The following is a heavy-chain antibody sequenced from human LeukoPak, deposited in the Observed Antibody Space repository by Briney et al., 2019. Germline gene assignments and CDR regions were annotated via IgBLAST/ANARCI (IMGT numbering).Heavy chain of an antibody. CDR2: IYTSGST. CDR3: ARQTYYDFWGGYFPHAAHDAFDI. J-gene: IGHJ3*02. Sequence: SETLSLTCTVSGGSISSYYWSWIRQPPGKGLEWIGYIYTSGSTNYNPSLKSRVTISVDTSKNQFSLKLSSVTAADTAVYYCARQTYYDFWGGYFPHAAHDAFDIWGQGTMVTVSS. D-gene: IGHD3-3*01. V-gene: IGHV4-4*09. CDR1: GGSISSYY.